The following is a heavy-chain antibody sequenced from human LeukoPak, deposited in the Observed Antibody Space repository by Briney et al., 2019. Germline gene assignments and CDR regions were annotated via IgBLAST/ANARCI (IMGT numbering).Heavy chain of an antibody. CDR1: GGTFSSYA. Sequence: SVKVSCKASGGTFSSYAISWVRQAPGQGLEWMGGIIPIFGTANYAQKFQGRATITTDESTSTAYMELSSLRSEDTAVYYCARADYYDSSGYLLEVYYFDYWGQGTLVTVSS. CDR3: ARADYYDSSGYLLEVYYFDY. V-gene: IGHV1-69*05. J-gene: IGHJ4*02. D-gene: IGHD3-22*01. CDR2: IIPIFGTA.